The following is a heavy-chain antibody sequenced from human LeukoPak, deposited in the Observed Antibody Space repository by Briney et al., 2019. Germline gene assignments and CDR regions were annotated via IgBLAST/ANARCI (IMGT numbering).Heavy chain of an antibody. J-gene: IGHJ6*02. D-gene: IGHD5-12*01. V-gene: IGHV4-34*01. Sequence: SETLSLTCAVYGGSFSGYYWSWIRQPPGKGLEWIGEINHSGSTNYNPSLQSRVTISVDTSKNQFSLRLSSVTAADTAVYFCARLGPGRGYSGYDYSYGMDVWGQGTTVTVSS. CDR3: ARLGPGRGYSGYDYSYGMDV. CDR2: INHSGST. CDR1: GGSFSGYY.